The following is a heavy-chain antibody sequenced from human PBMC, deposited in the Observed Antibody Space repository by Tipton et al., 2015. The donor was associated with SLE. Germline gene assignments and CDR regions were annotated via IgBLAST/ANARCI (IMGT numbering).Heavy chain of an antibody. J-gene: IGHJ4*02. Sequence: SLRLSCAASGFTFSDYYMSWIRQAPGKGLEWVSYISCSGSIIYYADSVKGRFTISRDNAKNSLYLQMNSLRAEDTAVYYCARVGGWLYYFDYWGQGTRVTFSS. CDR3: ARVGGWLYYFDY. D-gene: IGHD6-19*01. CDR2: ISCSGSII. V-gene: IGHV3-11*04. CDR1: GFTFSDYY.